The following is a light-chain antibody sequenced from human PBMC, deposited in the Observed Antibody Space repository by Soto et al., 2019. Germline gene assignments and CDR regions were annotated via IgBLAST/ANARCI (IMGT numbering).Light chain of an antibody. Sequence: QSVLTQPPSVSGAPGQWVTISCTGSSSNIGAGYDVHWYQQLPGTAPKLLIYGNSNRPSGVPDRFSGSKSGTSASLAITGLQAEDEADYYCQSYDSSLSALVVFGGGTKVTVL. V-gene: IGLV1-40*01. CDR3: QSYDSSLSALVV. J-gene: IGLJ2*01. CDR2: GNS. CDR1: SSNIGAGYD.